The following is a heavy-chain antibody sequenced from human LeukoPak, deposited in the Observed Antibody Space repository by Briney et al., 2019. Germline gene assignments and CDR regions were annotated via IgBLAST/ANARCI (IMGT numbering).Heavy chain of an antibody. V-gene: IGHV3-30*02. Sequence: GGSLRLSCAASGFTFSSYGMSWVRQAPGKGLEWVAFIRYDGSNKYYADSVKGRFTISRDNSKNTLYLQMNSLRAEDTAVYYCAKDSLRGAYYYYYMDVWGKGTTVTISS. J-gene: IGHJ6*03. D-gene: IGHD3-10*01. CDR2: IRYDGSNK. CDR1: GFTFSSYG. CDR3: AKDSLRGAYYYYYMDV.